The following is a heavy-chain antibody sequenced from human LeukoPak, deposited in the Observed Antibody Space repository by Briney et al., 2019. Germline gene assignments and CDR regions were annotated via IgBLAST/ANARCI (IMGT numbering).Heavy chain of an antibody. D-gene: IGHD3-10*01. Sequence: RSGGSLRLSCAASGFAFNTYAMHWVRQAPGQGREGVALRWHGGSHKFYSNSVRGQFTISRDNSKNTVSLQMNTLRPEDTAVYYCAREIFGSGSYPDLWGQGTLVTVSS. CDR1: GFAFNTYA. CDR2: RWHGGSHK. V-gene: IGHV3-33*01. J-gene: IGHJ5*02. CDR3: AREIFGSGSYPDL.